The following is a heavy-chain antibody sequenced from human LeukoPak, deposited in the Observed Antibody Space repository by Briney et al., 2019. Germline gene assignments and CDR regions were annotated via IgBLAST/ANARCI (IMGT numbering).Heavy chain of an antibody. D-gene: IGHD5-18*01. Sequence: GGSLRLSCTASGFTFTTYAMSWVRQAPGKGLEWVSAISGSGGSTYYADSVKGRFTISRDNSKNTLCLQMNSLRAEDTAVYYCAKAGRGYSPFDYWGQGTLVTVSS. V-gene: IGHV3-23*01. CDR3: AKAGRGYSPFDY. CDR2: ISGSGGST. CDR1: GFTFTTYA. J-gene: IGHJ4*02.